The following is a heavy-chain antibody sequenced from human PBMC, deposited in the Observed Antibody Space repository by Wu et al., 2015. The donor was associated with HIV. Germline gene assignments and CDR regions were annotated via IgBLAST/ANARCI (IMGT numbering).Heavy chain of an antibody. D-gene: IGHD3-22*01. CDR2: MDPSGEST. CDR3: ARDRSSGYYFDY. Sequence: QVQLVQSGAEVKQPGASVKISCKASGYTFTNYYMHWVRQAPGQGLEWMGMMDPSGESTKYAQKFQGRVTMTRDTSTSTVYMELSSLRSEDTAVYYCARDRSSGYYFDYWGQGTLVTVSS. V-gene: IGHV1-46*01. CDR1: GYTFTNYY. J-gene: IGHJ4*02.